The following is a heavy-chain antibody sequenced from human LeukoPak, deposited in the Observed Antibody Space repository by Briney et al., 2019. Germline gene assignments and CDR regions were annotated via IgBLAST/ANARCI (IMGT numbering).Heavy chain of an antibody. Sequence: GASVTVSCKASGYTFTGYYMHWVRQAPGQGLEWMGWINPNSGGTNYAQKFEGRVTMTRDTSISTAYMELSRLRSDDTAVYYCARDQYSGSSPFDYWGQGTLVTVSS. CDR1: GYTFTGYY. CDR3: ARDQYSGSSPFDY. CDR2: INPNSGGT. D-gene: IGHD1-26*01. V-gene: IGHV1-2*02. J-gene: IGHJ4*02.